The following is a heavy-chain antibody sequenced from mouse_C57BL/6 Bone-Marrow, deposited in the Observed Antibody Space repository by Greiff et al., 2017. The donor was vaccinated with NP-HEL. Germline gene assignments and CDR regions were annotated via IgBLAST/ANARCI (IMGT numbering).Heavy chain of an antibody. CDR3: AREGDGYYFAWFAY. Sequence: QVQLKESGPELVRPGVSVRISCKGSGYTFPDYAMHWVKQSHAKSRKGFGVISPNYGDARYNRKFKDKATMTVDKSSSTAYMELARLTSEDSAVYYCAREGDGYYFAWFAYWGQGTLVTVSA. V-gene: IGHV1-67*01. CDR2: ISPNYGDA. CDR1: GYTFPDYA. D-gene: IGHD2-3*01. J-gene: IGHJ3*01.